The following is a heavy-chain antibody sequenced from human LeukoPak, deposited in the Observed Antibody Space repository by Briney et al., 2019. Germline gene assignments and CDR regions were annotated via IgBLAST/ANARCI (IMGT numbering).Heavy chain of an antibody. CDR3: ARVAVVMTAIVFDY. CDR1: GGSFSGYY. Sequence: SETLSLTCAVYGGSFSGYYWSWIRQPPGKGLEWIGEINHSGSTNYNPSLKSRVTISVDTSKNQFSLKLSSVTAADTAVYYCARVAVVMTAIVFDYWGQGTLVTVSS. V-gene: IGHV4-34*01. D-gene: IGHD2-21*02. CDR2: INHSGST. J-gene: IGHJ4*02.